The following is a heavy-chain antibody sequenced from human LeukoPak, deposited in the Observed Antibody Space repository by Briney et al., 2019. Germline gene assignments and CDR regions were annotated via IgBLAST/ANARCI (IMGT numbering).Heavy chain of an antibody. CDR1: GGSISSGGYY. V-gene: IGHV4-30-2*01. Sequence: SETLSLTCTVSGGSISSGGYYWSCIRQPPGKGLEWIGYIYHSGSTYYNPSLKSRVTISVDRSKHQFSLKLSSVTAADTAVYYCARGVGATKEFDYWGQGTLVTVSS. CDR2: IYHSGST. D-gene: IGHD1-26*01. J-gene: IGHJ4*02. CDR3: ARGVGATKEFDY.